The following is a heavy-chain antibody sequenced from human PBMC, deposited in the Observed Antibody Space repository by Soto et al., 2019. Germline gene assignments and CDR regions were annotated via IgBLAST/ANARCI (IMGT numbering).Heavy chain of an antibody. Sequence: GGSLRLSCVASGFTLSSYVMSWVRQAPGKGLEWVSTINGHGDTTYYADSVKGRFIISRDNSKNSLYLQMNSLRAEDTAVYYCAKDSKGICDYESIDTFFNWGQGTLVTVSS. J-gene: IGHJ4*02. D-gene: IGHD3-22*01. CDR2: INGHGDTT. V-gene: IGHV3-23*01. CDR1: GFTLSSYV. CDR3: AKDSKGICDYESIDTFFN.